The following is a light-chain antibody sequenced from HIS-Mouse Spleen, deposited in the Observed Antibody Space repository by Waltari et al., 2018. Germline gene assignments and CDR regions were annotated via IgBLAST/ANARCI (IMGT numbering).Light chain of an antibody. CDR1: NIGSKS. J-gene: IGLJ2*01. V-gene: IGLV3-21*03. CDR2: DDS. Sequence: SYVLTQPPSVSVAPGKTARITCGGNNIGSKSVPGYQQKPGQAPVLVGYDDSDRPSGIPERFSGSNSGNTATLTISRVEAGDEADYYCQVWDSSSDHVVFGGGTKLTVL. CDR3: QVWDSSSDHVV.